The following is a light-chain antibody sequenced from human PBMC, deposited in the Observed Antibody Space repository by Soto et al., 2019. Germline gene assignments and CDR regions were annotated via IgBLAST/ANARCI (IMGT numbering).Light chain of an antibody. Sequence: QPVLTQPPSVSGAPGQRVTISCTGSSSNIGAGYNVHWYQQVPGTAPKLLIYGDSNRPSGVPDRFSGSKSGTSASLAITGLQAEDEADYYCQSYDSSLSGWLFGGGTKVIVL. V-gene: IGLV1-40*01. CDR1: SSNIGAGYN. CDR3: QSYDSSLSGWL. J-gene: IGLJ3*02. CDR2: GDS.